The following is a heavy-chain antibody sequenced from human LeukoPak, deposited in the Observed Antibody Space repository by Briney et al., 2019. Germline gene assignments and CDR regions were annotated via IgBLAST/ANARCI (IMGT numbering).Heavy chain of an antibody. CDR3: ARDRDGYKYYFDY. D-gene: IGHD5-24*01. CDR1: GFTFSSYS. V-gene: IGHV3-21*01. J-gene: IGHJ4*02. CDR2: ISSSSSYI. Sequence: GRSLRLSCAASGFTFSSYSMNWVRQAPGKGLEWVSSISSSSSYIYYADSVKGRFTISRDNAKNSLYLQMNSLRAEDTAVYYCARDRDGYKYYFDYWGQGTLVTVSS.